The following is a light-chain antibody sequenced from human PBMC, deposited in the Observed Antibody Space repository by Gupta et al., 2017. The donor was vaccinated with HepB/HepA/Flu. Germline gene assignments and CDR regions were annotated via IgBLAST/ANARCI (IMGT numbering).Light chain of an antibody. V-gene: IGKV4-1*01. J-gene: IGKJ5*01. Sequence: DIVMTQSPDSLAVSLGERATINCKSSQNVLYSNNKDFLAWYQQKPGHPPKLLISWASTRVSGVPDRFSATRSGTDFTRTISSLQAEDVAVYYCQQDYDTPISFGQWARLGIK. CDR3: QQDYDTPIS. CDR1: QNVLYSNNKDF. CDR2: WAS.